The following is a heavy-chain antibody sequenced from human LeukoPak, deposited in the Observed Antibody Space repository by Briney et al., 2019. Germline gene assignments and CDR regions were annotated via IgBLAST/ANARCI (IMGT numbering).Heavy chain of an antibody. Sequence: GGSLRLSCAASGFTISAYYMGWLRQAPGKGLEWVSYISSSGSATYHSDSVKGRFTISRDNAKNSLYLQMSSLRAEDTAVYYCARESRRSPDYWGQGTLVTVSS. CDR1: GFTISAYY. J-gene: IGHJ4*02. CDR2: ISSSGSAT. D-gene: IGHD3-3*01. CDR3: ARESRRSPDY. V-gene: IGHV3-11*04.